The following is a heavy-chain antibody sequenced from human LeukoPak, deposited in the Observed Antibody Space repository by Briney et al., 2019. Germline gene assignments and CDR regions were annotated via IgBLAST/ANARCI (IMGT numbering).Heavy chain of an antibody. V-gene: IGHV3-21*01. CDR1: GFTFSSYS. D-gene: IGHD4-17*01. CDR3: VRDTDYAVAFDI. J-gene: IGHJ3*02. CDR2: ISSSSSYI. Sequence: PGGSLRLSCAASGFTFSSYSMNWVRQAPGKGLEWVSSISSSSSYIYYADSVKGRFTISRDNAKNSLYLQMNSLRAEDTAVYYCVRDTDYAVAFDIWGQGTMVTVSS.